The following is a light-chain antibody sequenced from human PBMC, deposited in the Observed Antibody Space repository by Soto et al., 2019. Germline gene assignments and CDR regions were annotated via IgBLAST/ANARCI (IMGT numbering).Light chain of an antibody. J-gene: IGKJ2*01. CDR3: QQYGSSPTMYT. Sequence: EIVLTQSPGTLSLSPGERATLSCRASQSVNSRFLAWYQQKPGQAPRLLMYGASTRATGIPDRFSGSGSGADFTLTISRLEPEDFAVYYCQQYGSSPTMYTFGQGTKLEIK. V-gene: IGKV3-20*01. CDR1: QSVNSRF. CDR2: GAS.